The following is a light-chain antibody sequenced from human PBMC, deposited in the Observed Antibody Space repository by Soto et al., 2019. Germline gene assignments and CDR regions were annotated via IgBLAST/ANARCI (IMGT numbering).Light chain of an antibody. V-gene: IGKV3-15*01. J-gene: IGKJ4*01. CDR2: FAS. CDR1: QTVSNN. Sequence: EKVMTQSPATLSVSPGEKATLSCRASQTVSNNLVWYQQKPGQDPRLLIYFASTRATGIPARFSGSGSGTEFTLTISTLQSEDFAVYYCQQYNEWPLTFGGGTKVETK. CDR3: QQYNEWPLT.